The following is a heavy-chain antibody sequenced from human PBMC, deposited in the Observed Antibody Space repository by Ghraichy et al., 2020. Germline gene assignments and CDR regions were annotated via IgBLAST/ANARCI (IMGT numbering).Heavy chain of an antibody. J-gene: IGHJ2*01. V-gene: IGHV4-30-2*01. Sequence: SQTLSLTCAVSGVSMSSGGYSWNWIRRPPGKGLEWIGYIYYSGNSYYTPSLKSRVTISVDRSKSQFSLTLNSVTAADTGVYYCARAGSGTHWYFDLWGRGTLVTVSS. CDR1: GVSMSSGGYS. CDR3: ARAGSGTHWYFDL. CDR2: IYYSGNS. D-gene: IGHD1/OR15-1a*01.